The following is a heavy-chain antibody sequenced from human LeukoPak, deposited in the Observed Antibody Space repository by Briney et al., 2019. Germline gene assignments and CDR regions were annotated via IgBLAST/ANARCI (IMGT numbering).Heavy chain of an antibody. CDR2: ICGSGGST. Sequence: GGSLRFSCAASGFTFSGYAMSWLRQAPGKGLKWFSAICGSGGSTYYADSVKGRFTISRDNSKNTLYLQMNSLRAEDTAVYYCAKDRGSSIAAADSLLFDYWGQGTLVTVSS. D-gene: IGHD6-13*01. J-gene: IGHJ4*02. CDR1: GFTFSGYA. CDR3: AKDRGSSIAAADSLLFDY. V-gene: IGHV3-23*01.